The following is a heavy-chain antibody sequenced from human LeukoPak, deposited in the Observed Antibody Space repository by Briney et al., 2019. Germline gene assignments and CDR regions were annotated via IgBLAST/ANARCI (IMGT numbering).Heavy chain of an antibody. D-gene: IGHD2-15*01. CDR3: ARVLRYCSGGNCYSGGLGYMDV. CDR1: GGSISYFY. J-gene: IGHJ6*03. V-gene: IGHV4-4*07. Sequence: SETLSLTCTVSGGSISYFYWSWIRQPAGKGLEWIGRIYTSGSTNYNPSLKSRVTMSVDTSKKQFSLKLSSVTAADTAVYYCARVLRYCSGGNCYSGGLGYMDVWGKGTTVTISS. CDR2: IYTSGST.